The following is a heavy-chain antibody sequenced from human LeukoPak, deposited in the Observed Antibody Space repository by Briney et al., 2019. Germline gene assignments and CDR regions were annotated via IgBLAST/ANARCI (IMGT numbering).Heavy chain of an antibody. Sequence: QPGGSLRLSCAASGFTFSSYAMHWVRQAPGKGLEWVAVISYDGSNKYYADSVKGRFTISRDNSKNTLYLQMNSLRGEDTAVYYCAKDGDTMSGTYYYDMDVWGKGTTVTIS. D-gene: IGHD1-26*01. CDR2: ISYDGSNK. J-gene: IGHJ6*03. CDR1: GFTFSSYA. V-gene: IGHV3-30*04. CDR3: AKDGDTMSGTYYYDMDV.